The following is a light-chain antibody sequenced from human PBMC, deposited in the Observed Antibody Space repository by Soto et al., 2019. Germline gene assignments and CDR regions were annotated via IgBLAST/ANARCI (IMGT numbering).Light chain of an antibody. CDR2: DAS. V-gene: IGKV3-11*01. CDR3: QQRSNWPALT. Sequence: EIVLTQSPATLSLSPGERATRSCRASQSVGSSLAWYQQKPGQAPRLLIYDASNRATGIPARFSGSGSGTDFTLTICSLEPEDFAVYYCQQRSNWPALTFGGGTKVEIK. CDR1: QSVGSS. J-gene: IGKJ4*01.